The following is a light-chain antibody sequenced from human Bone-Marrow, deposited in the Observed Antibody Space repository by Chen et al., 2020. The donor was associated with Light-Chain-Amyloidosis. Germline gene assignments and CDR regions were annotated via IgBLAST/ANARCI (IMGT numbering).Light chain of an antibody. CDR3: QVWGRSSDRPV. J-gene: IGLJ3*02. CDR2: DDS. V-gene: IGLV3-21*02. Sequence: SYVLTQPSSVSVAPGQTATIACGGNNIGSTSVHWYQQTPGQAPLLVVYDDSDRPSGIPERLSGSNSGTTATLTISRVEAGDGADYYCQVWGRSSDRPVFGGGTKLTVL. CDR1: NIGSTS.